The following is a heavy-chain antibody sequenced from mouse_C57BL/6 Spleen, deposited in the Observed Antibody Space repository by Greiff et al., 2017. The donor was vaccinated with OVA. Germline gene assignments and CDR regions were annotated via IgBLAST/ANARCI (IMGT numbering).Heavy chain of an antibody. Sequence: VQLQQPGAELVMPGASVKLSCKASGYTFTSYWMHWVKQRPGQGLEWIGEIDPSDSYTNYNQKFKGKSTLTVDKSSSTAYMQLSSLTSEDSAVYYCARSITTVVATSYFDYWGQGTTLTVSS. J-gene: IGHJ2*01. CDR3: ARSITTVVATSYFDY. D-gene: IGHD1-1*01. CDR2: IDPSDSYT. V-gene: IGHV1-69*01. CDR1: GYTFTSYW.